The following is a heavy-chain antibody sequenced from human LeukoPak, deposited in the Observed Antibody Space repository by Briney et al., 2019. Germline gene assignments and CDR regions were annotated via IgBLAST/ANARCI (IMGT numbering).Heavy chain of an antibody. V-gene: IGHV3-7*01. D-gene: IGHD4-17*01. J-gene: IGHJ4*02. CDR1: GFTFSSYW. CDR2: IKQDGSEK. Sequence: PGGSLRLSCAASGFTFSSYWMSCVRQAPGKGLEWVANIKQDGSEKYYVDSVKGRFTISRDNAKNSLYLQMNSLRAEDTAVYYCARDYYDYGDYGDYWGQGTLVTVSS. CDR3: ARDYYDYGDYGDY.